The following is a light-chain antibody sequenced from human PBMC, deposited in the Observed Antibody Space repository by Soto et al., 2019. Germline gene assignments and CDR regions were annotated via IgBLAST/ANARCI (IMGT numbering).Light chain of an antibody. Sequence: EIVKTQSPATLSVSPGERVTLSCRASQSVSSNLAWYQQKAGQAPRLLIYAASTRATGIPVRLSGSGSGTEFTLTFSSLQSEDFAVYYCQQYNKWPLTFGQGTRLEIK. V-gene: IGKV3-15*01. CDR2: AAS. CDR1: QSVSSN. J-gene: IGKJ5*01. CDR3: QQYNKWPLT.